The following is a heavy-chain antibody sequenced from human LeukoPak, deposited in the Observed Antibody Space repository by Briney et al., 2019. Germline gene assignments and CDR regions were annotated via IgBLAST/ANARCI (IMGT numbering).Heavy chain of an antibody. D-gene: IGHD3-22*01. J-gene: IGHJ4*02. CDR3: ARVSHAFYYDSSGYAEE. Sequence: ASVKVSYKASGYTFTSYGISWVRQAPGQGLEWMGWISAYNGNTNYAQKLQGRVTMTTDTSTSTAYMELRSLRSDDTAVYYCARVSHAFYYDSSGYAEEWGQGTLVTVSS. CDR1: GYTFTSYG. V-gene: IGHV1-18*01. CDR2: ISAYNGNT.